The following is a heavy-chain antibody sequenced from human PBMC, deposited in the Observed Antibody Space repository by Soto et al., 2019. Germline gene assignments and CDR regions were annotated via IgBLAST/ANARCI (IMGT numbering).Heavy chain of an antibody. V-gene: IGHV3-23*01. CDR2: ISGNVGSTT. Sequence: EVQLLESGGGLAQPGGSLRLSCAVSGITFTNYAMGWVRQAPGKGLEWVSGISGNVGSTTHYADSVKGRFTISRDNSKQILFLQTNSLRAEDAAVYYCAKHRGFVAGPFDSWGQGTLVIVSS. J-gene: IGHJ4*02. CDR3: AKHRGFVAGPFDS. CDR1: GITFTNYA. D-gene: IGHD6-19*01.